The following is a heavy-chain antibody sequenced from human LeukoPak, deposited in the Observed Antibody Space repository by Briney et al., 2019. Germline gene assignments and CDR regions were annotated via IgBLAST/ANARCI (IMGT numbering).Heavy chain of an antibody. V-gene: IGHV1-2*02. CDR1: GYTFTSYD. Sequence: ASVKVSCKASGYTFTSYDINWVRQAPGQGLEWMGWINPNSGGTNYAQKFQGRVTMTRDTSISTAYMELSRLRSDDTAVYYCARHGSSWYEFDYWGQGTLVTVSS. J-gene: IGHJ4*02. CDR2: INPNSGGT. D-gene: IGHD6-13*01. CDR3: ARHGSSWYEFDY.